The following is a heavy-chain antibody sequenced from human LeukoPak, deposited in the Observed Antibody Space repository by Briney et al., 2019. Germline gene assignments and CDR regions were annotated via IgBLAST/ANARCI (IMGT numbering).Heavy chain of an antibody. D-gene: IGHD3-10*01. Sequence: GGSLTLSCAASGFTFSTFAMHWVRLSPGKGLEWVSSITGSGPYMLYADSVKHRFTISRDNTKNLLYLEMNSLRAEDTAMYFCVRDVGAVRGEVYFDYWGQGTLVTVSS. J-gene: IGHJ4*02. CDR1: GFTFSTFA. V-gene: IGHV3-21*06. CDR2: ITGSGPYM. CDR3: VRDVGAVRGEVYFDY.